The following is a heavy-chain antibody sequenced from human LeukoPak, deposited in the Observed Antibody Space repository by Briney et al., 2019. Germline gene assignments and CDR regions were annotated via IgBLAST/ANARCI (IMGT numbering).Heavy chain of an antibody. CDR3: ARVADILTGYYLDY. CDR1: GGSISSYY. V-gene: IGHV4-59*01. J-gene: IGHJ4*02. CDR2: IYYSGST. D-gene: IGHD3-9*01. Sequence: PSETLSLTCTVSGGSISSYYWSWIRQPPGKGLEWIGYIYYSGSTNYNPSLKSRVTIPVDTSKNQFSLKLSSVTAADTAVYYCARVADILTGYYLDYWGQGTLVTVSS.